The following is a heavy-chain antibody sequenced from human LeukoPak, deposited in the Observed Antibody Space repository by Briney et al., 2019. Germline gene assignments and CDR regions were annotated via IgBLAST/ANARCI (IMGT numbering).Heavy chain of an antibody. CDR2: ISWNSGSI. D-gene: IGHD1-26*01. J-gene: IGHJ3*02. Sequence: PGGSLRLSCAASGFTFDDYAMHWVRHAPGKGLEWVSGISWNSGSIGYADSVKGRFTISRDNAKNSLYLQMNSLRAEDTALYYCARESGFAFDIWGQGTMVTVSS. CDR3: ARESGFAFDI. CDR1: GFTFDDYA. V-gene: IGHV3-9*01.